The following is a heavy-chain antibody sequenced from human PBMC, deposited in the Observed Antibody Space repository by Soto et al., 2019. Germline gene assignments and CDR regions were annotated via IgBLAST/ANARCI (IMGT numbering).Heavy chain of an antibody. CDR2: IKSKRDGGTT. CDR1: GFMFSSAW. D-gene: IGHD1-1*01. Sequence: HLVESGGDLVKPGGSLRLSCAASGFMFSSAWMSWVRQAPGEGLEWVGRIKSKRDGGTTDYAPPVKGRFVISRDDSKNALYLQKNSLKTGDTAVYYCVGGWNDFWGQGTLVAVSS. J-gene: IGHJ4*02. V-gene: IGHV3-15*01. CDR3: VGGWNDF.